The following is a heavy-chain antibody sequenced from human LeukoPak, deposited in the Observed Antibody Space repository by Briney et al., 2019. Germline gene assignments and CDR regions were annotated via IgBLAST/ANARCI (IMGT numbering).Heavy chain of an antibody. CDR1: GFTVSSNY. J-gene: IGHJ4*02. V-gene: IGHV3-66*01. CDR3: ARGDRAASGYDY. CDR2: IYSGGRM. Sequence: GGCLRLSCAASGFTVSSNYMNWVRPAPGKGLEWVSVIYSGGRMYYADSVKGRFIISRDNSKNTLYLQMNSLRAEDTAVYYCARGDRAASGYDYWGQGTLVTVSS. D-gene: IGHD3-22*01.